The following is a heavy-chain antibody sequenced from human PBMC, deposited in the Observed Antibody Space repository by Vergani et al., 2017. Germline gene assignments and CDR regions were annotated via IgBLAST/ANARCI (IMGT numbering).Heavy chain of an antibody. CDR2: ISYGGSNK. Sequence: QVQLVESGGGVVQPGRSLRLSCAASGFNFSSYGMHWVRQAPGKGLVWVAVISYGGSNKYYADSVKGRFTISRDNSKNTLYLQMNSLRAEDTVVYYCAKTVFGVVTIPYFDYWGQGTLVTVYS. CDR3: AKTVFGVVTIPYFDY. V-gene: IGHV3-30*18. D-gene: IGHD3-3*01. CDR1: GFNFSSYG. J-gene: IGHJ4*02.